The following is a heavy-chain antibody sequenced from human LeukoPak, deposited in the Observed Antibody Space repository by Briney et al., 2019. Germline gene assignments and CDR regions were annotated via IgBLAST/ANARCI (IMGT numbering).Heavy chain of an antibody. CDR3: ARANGGLRSPSLHYYYYYGMDV. J-gene: IGHJ6*02. V-gene: IGHV4-31*03. Sequence: SETLSLTCTVSGGSISSGGYYWSWIRQYPGKGLEWIGYIYYSGSTYYNPSLKSRVTISVDTSKNQFSLKLSSVTAADTAVYYCARANGGLRSPSLHYYYYYGMDVWGQGTTVTVSS. CDR1: GGSISSGGYY. CDR2: IYYSGST. D-gene: IGHD5-12*01.